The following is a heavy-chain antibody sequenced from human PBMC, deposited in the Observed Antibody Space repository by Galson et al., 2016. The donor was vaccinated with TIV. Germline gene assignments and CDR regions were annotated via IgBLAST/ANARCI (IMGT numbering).Heavy chain of an antibody. V-gene: IGHV3-23*01. Sequence: LRLSCAASGFTFNNNALSWVRQAPGRGLEWISTINPTGGDAYYADSLKGRFTISRDDSRNTLFLQMRSLRVEDTALYYCVKTQGDIGVTPGATAGYYFANWGQGTRATVSS. CDR1: GFTFNNNA. CDR3: VKTQGDIGVTPGATAGYYFAN. D-gene: IGHD3-3*01. CDR2: INPTGGDA. J-gene: IGHJ4*02.